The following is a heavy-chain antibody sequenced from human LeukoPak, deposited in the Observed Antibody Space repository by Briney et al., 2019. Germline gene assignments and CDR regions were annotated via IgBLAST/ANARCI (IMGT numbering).Heavy chain of an antibody. CDR2: ISSSSSYI. V-gene: IGHV3-21*01. D-gene: IGHD3-22*01. J-gene: IGHJ2*01. CDR3: ARVSNIDYYDSSGYPTDWYIDL. CDR1: GFTFSSYS. Sequence: GRSLRLSCAASGFTFSSYSMNWVRQAPGKGLEWVSSISSSSSYIYYADSVKGRFTISRDNAKNSLYLQMNSLRAEDTAVYYCARVSNIDYYDSSGYPTDWYIDLWGRGTLVTVSS.